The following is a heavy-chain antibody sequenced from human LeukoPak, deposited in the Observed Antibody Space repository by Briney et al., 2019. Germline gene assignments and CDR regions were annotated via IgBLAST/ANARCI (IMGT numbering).Heavy chain of an antibody. Sequence: SETLSLTCAVYGGSFSGYYWSWIRQPPGKGLEWIGEINHSGSTNYSPSLKSRVTISVDTSKNQFSLKLSSVTAADTAVYYCASLIETAGDLFDYWGQGTLVTVSS. V-gene: IGHV4-34*01. J-gene: IGHJ4*02. CDR2: INHSGST. CDR3: ASLIETAGDLFDY. D-gene: IGHD2-21*02. CDR1: GGSFSGYY.